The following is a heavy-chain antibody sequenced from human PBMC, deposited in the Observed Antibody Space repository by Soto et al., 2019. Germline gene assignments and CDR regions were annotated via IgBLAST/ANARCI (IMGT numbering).Heavy chain of an antibody. D-gene: IGHD3-9*01. Sequence: EVQLVESGGGLVKPGGSLRLSCAASGFTFSSYSMNWVRQAPGKGLEWVSSISSSSSYIYYADSVKGRVTISRNNAKNALYLQMNSLSAEDTAVYYCARERYRLDLRYFDWLSPVDVFGKGTTVTVSS. V-gene: IGHV3-21*06. CDR3: ARERYRLDLRYFDWLSPVDV. CDR1: GFTFSSYS. CDR2: ISSSSSYI. J-gene: IGHJ6*04.